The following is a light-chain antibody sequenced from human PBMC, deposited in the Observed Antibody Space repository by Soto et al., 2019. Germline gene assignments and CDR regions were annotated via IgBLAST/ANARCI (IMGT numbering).Light chain of an antibody. CDR3: QQYDNLPYT. CDR1: QDISKY. Sequence: DIQMTQSPSSLSASVGDRVTITCRASQDISKYLSWYQHKPGRAPKLLIFDASNLETGVPSRFSAGGSGTDFTFTISILQPEDIATYYCQQYDNLPYTFGQGTKLEIK. J-gene: IGKJ2*01. V-gene: IGKV1-33*01. CDR2: DAS.